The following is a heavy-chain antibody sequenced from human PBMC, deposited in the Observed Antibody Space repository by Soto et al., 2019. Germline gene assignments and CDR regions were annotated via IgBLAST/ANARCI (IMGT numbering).Heavy chain of an antibody. Sequence: QVQLMESGGGVVQPGRSLRLSCAASGFTFSSYAMHWVRQAPGKGLEWVAVISYDGRNKYYGDSVKGRFTISRDNSKNTLYLQMNSLRAEDTGVYYCAKAIERLLGCWGQGTLVTVSS. CDR3: AKAIERLLGC. V-gene: IGHV3-30*04. CDR2: ISYDGRNK. CDR1: GFTFSSYA. D-gene: IGHD3-3*01. J-gene: IGHJ4*02.